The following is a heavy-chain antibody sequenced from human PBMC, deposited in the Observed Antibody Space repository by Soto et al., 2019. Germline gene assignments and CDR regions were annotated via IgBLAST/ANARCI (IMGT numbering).Heavy chain of an antibody. CDR3: AKDQESIVVVVAATQENDYDSSGFDY. Sequence: GGSLRLSCAASGFTFSSYAMSWVRQAPGKGLEWVSAISGSGGSTYYADSVKGRFTFSRANSKNTRYLQMNSLRAEDTAVYYCAKDQESIVVVVAATQENDYDSSGFDYWGQGTLVTVSS. J-gene: IGHJ4*02. D-gene: IGHD2-15*01. V-gene: IGHV3-23*01. CDR1: GFTFSSYA. CDR2: ISGSGGST.